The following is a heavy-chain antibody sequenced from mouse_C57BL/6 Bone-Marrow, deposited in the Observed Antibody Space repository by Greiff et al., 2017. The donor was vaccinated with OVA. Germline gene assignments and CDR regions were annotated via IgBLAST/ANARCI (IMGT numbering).Heavy chain of an antibody. V-gene: IGHV5-9-1*02. CDR2: ISSGGDYI. D-gene: IGHD1-1*01. J-gene: IGHJ2*01. Sequence: EVKLMESGEGLVKPGGSLKLSCAASGFTFSSYAMSWVRQTPEKRLEWVAYISSGGDYIYSADTVKGRFTISRDNARNTLYLQMSSLKSEDTAMYYCTRASITTVVATFDYWGQGTTLTVSS. CDR3: TRASITTVVATFDY. CDR1: GFTFSSYA.